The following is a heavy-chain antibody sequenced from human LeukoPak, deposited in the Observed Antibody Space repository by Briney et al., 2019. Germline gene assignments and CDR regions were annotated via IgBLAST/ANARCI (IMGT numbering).Heavy chain of an antibody. D-gene: IGHD2-8*02. CDR3: AASLDLAVYGIDY. Sequence: GGSLRLSCAASGFTFSSYAVSWVRQSLGKGLKWVSGISGRGESTYYADSVKGRFTTSRDYSKNTVYLQMNSLRAEDTALYYCAASLDLAVYGIDYWGQGTLVTVSS. CDR1: GFTFSSYA. J-gene: IGHJ4*02. V-gene: IGHV3-23*01. CDR2: ISGRGEST.